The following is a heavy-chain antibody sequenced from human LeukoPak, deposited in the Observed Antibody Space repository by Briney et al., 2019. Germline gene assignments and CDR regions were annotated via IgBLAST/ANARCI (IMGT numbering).Heavy chain of an antibody. CDR2: ISAYNGNT. D-gene: IGHD1-14*01. V-gene: IGHV1-18*01. CDR3: ARDDPGTVTFDI. J-gene: IGHJ3*02. CDR1: GYTFTSYG. Sequence: GASVKVSCKASGYTFTSYGISWVRQSPGQGLEWMGLISAYNGNTNYAQKLQGRVTMTTDTSTSTAYMELRSLRSDDTAVYYCARDDPGTVTFDIWGQGTMVTVPS.